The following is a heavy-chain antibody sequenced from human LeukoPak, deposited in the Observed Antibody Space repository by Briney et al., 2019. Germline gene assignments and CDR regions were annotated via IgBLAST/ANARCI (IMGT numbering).Heavy chain of an antibody. CDR3: ARDESLDY. CDR2: ISYDGNQN. V-gene: IGHV3-30*15. Sequence: GRSLRLSCAASGFTFSRYAMHWVRQAPGKGLEWVAVISYDGNQNYYADSVKGRFTISRDSSKSTLYLQMSSLRVEDTAVYYCARDESLDYWGQGTLVTVSS. CDR1: GFTFSRYA. J-gene: IGHJ4*02.